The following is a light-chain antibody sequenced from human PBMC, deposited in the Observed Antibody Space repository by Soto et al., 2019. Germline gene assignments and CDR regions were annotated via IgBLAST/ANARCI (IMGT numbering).Light chain of an antibody. CDR2: DNN. Sequence: QPVLTQPPSVSAAPGQKVTISCSGSSSNIGANYVSWYQHLPGTAPKLLIYDNNNRPSGIPDRFSGSKSGTSATLGITGLQTGDEADYYCGTWDNSLGAVVFGGGTQLTVL. CDR3: GTWDNSLGAVV. J-gene: IGLJ3*02. V-gene: IGLV1-51*01. CDR1: SSNIGANY.